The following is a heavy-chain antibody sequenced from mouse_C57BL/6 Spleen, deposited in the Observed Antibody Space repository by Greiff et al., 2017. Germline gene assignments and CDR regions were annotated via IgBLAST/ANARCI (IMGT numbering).Heavy chain of an antibody. D-gene: IGHD2-3*01. CDR3: AREGGYDGYSAWFAY. V-gene: IGHV1-55*01. J-gene: IGHJ3*01. CDR1: GYTFTSYW. Sequence: VQLQQSGAELVKPGASVKMSCKASGYTFTSYWITWVKQRPGHGLEWIGDIYPGSGSTNYNEKFKSKATLTVDTSSSTAYMQLSSLTSEDSAVYYCAREGGYDGYSAWFAYWGQGTLVTVSA. CDR2: IYPGSGST.